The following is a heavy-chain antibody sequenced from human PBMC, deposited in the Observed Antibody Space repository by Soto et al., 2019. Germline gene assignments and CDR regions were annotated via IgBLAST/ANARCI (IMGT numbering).Heavy chain of an antibody. J-gene: IGHJ6*03. D-gene: IGHD2-2*01. Sequence: ASVKVSCKASGYTFTSYGISWVRQAPGQGLEWMGWISAYNGNTNYAQKLQGRVTMTTDTSTSTAYMELRSLRSDDTAVYYCARDLVVVPAAILDYYYYYMDVWGKGTTVTVSS. CDR2: ISAYNGNT. CDR3: ARDLVVVPAAILDYYYYYMDV. CDR1: GYTFTSYG. V-gene: IGHV1-18*01.